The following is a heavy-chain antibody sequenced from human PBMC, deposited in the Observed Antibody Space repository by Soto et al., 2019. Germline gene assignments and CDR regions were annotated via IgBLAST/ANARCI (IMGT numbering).Heavy chain of an antibody. Sequence: GASVKVSCKASGYTFTSYCISWVLQTPGQGLEWMGWISAYNSNINYAQKLQGRVTMTTDTSTSTAYMELRSLRSDDTAVYFCARDRLGATGDYWGQGTLVTVSS. D-gene: IGHD1-26*01. CDR3: ARDRLGATGDY. V-gene: IGHV1-18*01. CDR1: GYTFTSYC. J-gene: IGHJ4*02. CDR2: ISAYNSNI.